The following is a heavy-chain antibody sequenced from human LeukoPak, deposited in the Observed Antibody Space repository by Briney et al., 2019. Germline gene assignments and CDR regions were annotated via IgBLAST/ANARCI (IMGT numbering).Heavy chain of an antibody. CDR3: ATDFYRGRQFDY. J-gene: IGHJ4*02. D-gene: IGHD2/OR15-2a*01. CDR1: GNTFTDLS. CDR2: FDPEDVET. V-gene: IGHV1-24*01. Sequence: ASVKVSCKVSGNTFTDLSMNWVRQAPGKGLEWMGGFDPEDVETIYAQKFQGRFTMTEDTSTATAYMDLSSLRPDATAVYYCATDFYRGRQFDYWGQGTLVTVSS.